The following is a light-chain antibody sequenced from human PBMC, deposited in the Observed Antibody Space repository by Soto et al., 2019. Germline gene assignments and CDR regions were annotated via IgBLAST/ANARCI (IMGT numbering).Light chain of an antibody. J-gene: IGKJ2*01. CDR3: QQRSNWPPLYA. Sequence: EIVLTQSPATLSLSPGERATLSCRASQSVSSYLAWYQQKPGQAPRLLIYDASNRDTGIPARFSGSGSGKDFTLTISILEPEDFAVYYCQQRSNWPPLYAFGQGTKLESK. CDR2: DAS. CDR1: QSVSSY. V-gene: IGKV3-11*01.